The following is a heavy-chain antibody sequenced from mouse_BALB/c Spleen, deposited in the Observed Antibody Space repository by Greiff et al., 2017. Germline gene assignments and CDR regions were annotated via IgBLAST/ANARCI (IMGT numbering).Heavy chain of an antibody. CDR2: IWGGGST. D-gene: IGHD2-1*01. V-gene: IGHV2-6-4*01. CDR1: GFPLSRYS. J-gene: IGHJ2*01. Sequence: ESGPGLVAPLQSLFITCPVSGFPLSRYSVHRVRQPAGKGPEWLGMIWGGGSTDYNSALKSRLSISEDNSKNQVFLKMNSQQTDDTAMYYCARSGNYRDYFDYWGQGTTLTVSS. CDR3: ARSGNYRDYFDY.